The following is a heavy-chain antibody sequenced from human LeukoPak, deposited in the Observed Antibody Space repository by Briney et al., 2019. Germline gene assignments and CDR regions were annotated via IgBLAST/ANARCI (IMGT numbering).Heavy chain of an antibody. V-gene: IGHV4-61*01. CDR1: GGSVSSGSYS. Sequence: SETLSLTCTVSGGSVSSGSYSWGWIRQPPGKGLEYIGYIHNSGRTNYNSSLKSRVSISVDTYKNQLSLNLSSVTAADTAVYYCARSVPYNYVNWFDPWGQGTLVTVSS. CDR2: IHNSGRT. D-gene: IGHD5-18*01. CDR3: ARSVPYNYVNWFDP. J-gene: IGHJ5*02.